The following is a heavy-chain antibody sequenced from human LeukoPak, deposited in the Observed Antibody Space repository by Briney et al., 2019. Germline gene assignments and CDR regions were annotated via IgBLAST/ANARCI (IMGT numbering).Heavy chain of an antibody. D-gene: IGHD6-13*01. CDR2: IYYSGNT. J-gene: IGHJ5*02. Sequence: SETLSLTCTVSGGSISSYYWSWIRQPPGKGLEWIGYIYYSGNTNYNPSLKSRVTISVDTSKNQFSLKLSSVTAADTAVYYCASIAAAGTNPWGQGTLVTVSS. CDR1: GGSISSYY. V-gene: IGHV4-59*12. CDR3: ASIAAAGTNP.